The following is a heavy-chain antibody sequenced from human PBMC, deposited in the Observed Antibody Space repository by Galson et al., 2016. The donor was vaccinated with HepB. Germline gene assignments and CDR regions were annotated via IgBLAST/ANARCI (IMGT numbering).Heavy chain of an antibody. CDR3: ARGLNEIHLWLTHYYYDLDV. Sequence: SVKVSRKASGGTFSSYAISWVRQAPGQRLEWMGGIIPFFGAANYAQEFQGRVTITADESTSTAYMELSSLRSEDTAVYYCARGLNEIHLWLTHYYYDLDVWGQGTTVIVSS. D-gene: IGHD5-18*01. V-gene: IGHV1-69*13. CDR2: IIPFFGAA. J-gene: IGHJ6*01. CDR1: GGTFSSYA.